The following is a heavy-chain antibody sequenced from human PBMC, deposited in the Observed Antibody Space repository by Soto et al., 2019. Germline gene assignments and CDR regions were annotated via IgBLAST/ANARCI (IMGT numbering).Heavy chain of an antibody. CDR1: GFTFSSYG. CDR3: AKGYITIFGGPMDV. V-gene: IGHV3-30*18. J-gene: IGHJ6*02. Sequence: GGSLRLSCAASGFTFSSYGMHWFRQAPGKGLEWVAVISYDGSNKYYADSVKGRFTISRDNSKNTLYLQMNSLRAEDTAVYYCAKGYITIFGGPMDVWGQGTTVTVSS. CDR2: ISYDGSNK. D-gene: IGHD3-3*01.